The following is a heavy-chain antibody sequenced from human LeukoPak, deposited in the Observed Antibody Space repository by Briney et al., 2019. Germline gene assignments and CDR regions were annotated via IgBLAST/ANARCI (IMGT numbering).Heavy chain of an antibody. V-gene: IGHV4-59*01. CDR3: ARENPSGYYNRPIDY. CDR2: IYYSGSI. Sequence: PSETLSLTCTVSGGSISSYYWSWIRQPPGKGLEWIGDIYYSGSIKYNPSLKSRATMSVDTSKNQFSLKLSSVTAADTAIYYCARENPSGYYNRPIDYWGQGTLVTVSS. CDR1: GGSISSYY. J-gene: IGHJ4*02. D-gene: IGHD3-22*01.